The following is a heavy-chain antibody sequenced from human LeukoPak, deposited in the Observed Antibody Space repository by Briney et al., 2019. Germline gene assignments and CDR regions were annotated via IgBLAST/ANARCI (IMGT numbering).Heavy chain of an antibody. CDR2: ISSSSSYI. V-gene: IGHV3-21*01. CDR1: GFTFSSYS. J-gene: IGHJ4*02. Sequence: SCKASGFTFSSYSMNWVRQAPGKGLEWVSSISSSSSYIYYADSVKGRFTISRDNAKNSLYLQMNSLRAEDTAVYYCARDLFATIFGVVSPFDYWGQGTLVTVSS. CDR3: ARDLFATIFGVVSPFDY. D-gene: IGHD3-3*01.